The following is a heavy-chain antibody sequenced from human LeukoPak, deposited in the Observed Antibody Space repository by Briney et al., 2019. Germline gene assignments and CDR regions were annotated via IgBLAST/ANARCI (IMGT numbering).Heavy chain of an antibody. Sequence: ASVKLSCKTSGYTFTSYYIHWVRLAPGQGLEWMGIINPSGGTTSYSHKFQDRVTMTRDTSTSTIYMELSSLRSEDTALYYCARDVAVVTPTQAKAFDIWGQGTMVTVSS. CDR2: INPSGGTT. V-gene: IGHV1-46*01. CDR3: ARDVAVVTPTQAKAFDI. CDR1: GYTFTSYY. D-gene: IGHD2-21*02. J-gene: IGHJ3*02.